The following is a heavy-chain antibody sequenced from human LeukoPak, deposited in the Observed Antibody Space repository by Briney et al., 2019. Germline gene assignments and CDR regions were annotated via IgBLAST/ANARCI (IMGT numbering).Heavy chain of an antibody. CDR1: GFTFSNYA. CDR2: XXXSGTSP. Sequence: SGGSLRLSCAASGFTFSNYAMTWXXXXXXXXXXXXXXXXXSGTSPYYADSVKGRFSVSRDNSKNTLYLQMDSLRVEDTAVYFCAKGPGGSGSSSPYFDSWGQGSLVTVSS. J-gene: IGHJ4*02. V-gene: IGHV3-23*01. D-gene: IGHD6-13*01. CDR3: AKGPGGSGSSSPYFDS.